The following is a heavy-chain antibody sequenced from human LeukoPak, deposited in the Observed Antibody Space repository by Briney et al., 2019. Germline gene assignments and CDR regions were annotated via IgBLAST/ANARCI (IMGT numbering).Heavy chain of an antibody. D-gene: IGHD3-22*01. V-gene: IGHV1-69*04. Sequence: GASVKVSCKASGYTFTSYVISWVRQAPGQGLEWMGRIIPIFGIANYAQKFQGRVTITADKSTSTAYMELSSLRSEDTAVYYCASPTYYYDSREYYFDNWGQGTLVTVSS. CDR3: ASPTYYYDSREYYFDN. CDR1: GYTFTSYV. CDR2: IIPIFGIA. J-gene: IGHJ4*02.